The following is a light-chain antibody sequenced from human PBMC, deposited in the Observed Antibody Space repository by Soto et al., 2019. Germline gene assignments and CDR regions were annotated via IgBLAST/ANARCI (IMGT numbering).Light chain of an antibody. CDR2: AAS. CDR1: QNIFTY. V-gene: IGKV1-39*01. CDR3: QQSYSTPYT. Sequence: DIQMTQSPSSLSASVGDRVTISCRASQNIFTYLNWYQQKPGKAPNLLIFAASNLQSGVPSRFSGSGSGTDFTLTISSLQREDFASYYCQQSYSTPYTFGQGTKVAIK. J-gene: IGKJ2*01.